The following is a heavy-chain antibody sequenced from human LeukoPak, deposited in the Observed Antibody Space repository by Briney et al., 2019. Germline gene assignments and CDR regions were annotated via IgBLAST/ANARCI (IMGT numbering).Heavy chain of an antibody. CDR3: ARYYDSKFDY. Sequence: SGPTLIHPTPPLTLTFTFSGFERGTSGMCGRWICQPPGKTLEWLTLIDWDDDKYYTTSLKTRLTISQDTSKNQVVLTMTNMDPVDTATYYCARYYDSKFDYWGQGTLVTVSS. CDR1: GFERGTSGMC. V-gene: IGHV2-70*01. J-gene: IGHJ4*02. CDR2: IDWDDDK. D-gene: IGHD3-22*01.